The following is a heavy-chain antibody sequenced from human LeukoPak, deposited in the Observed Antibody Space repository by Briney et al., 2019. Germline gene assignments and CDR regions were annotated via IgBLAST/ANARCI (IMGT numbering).Heavy chain of an antibody. J-gene: IGHJ4*02. V-gene: IGHV3-30*02. CDR2: IRYDGSNK. Sequence: GGSLRLSCAASGFTFSSYGMHWVRQAPGKGLEWVAFIRYDGSNKYYADSVKGRFTISGDNAKNSLYLQMNSLRAEDTALYYCAKGGYCSSTSCYIDYWGQGTLVTVSS. CDR1: GFTFSSYG. CDR3: AKGGYCSSTSCYIDY. D-gene: IGHD2-2*02.